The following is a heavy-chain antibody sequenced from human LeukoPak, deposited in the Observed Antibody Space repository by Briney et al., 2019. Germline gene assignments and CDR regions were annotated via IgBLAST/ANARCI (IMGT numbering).Heavy chain of an antibody. V-gene: IGHV1-8*01. CDR3: AGSDGFWSGYPDY. J-gene: IGHJ4*02. CDR2: MIPNSGNT. D-gene: IGHD3-3*01. Sequence: ASVKVSCKASGYTFINNDINWVRQATGQGLEWMGWMIPNSGNTGYAQKFQGRVTMTRDTSISTAYMELSSLRADDTAVYYCAGSDGFWSGYPDYWGQGTLVTVSS. CDR1: GYTFINND.